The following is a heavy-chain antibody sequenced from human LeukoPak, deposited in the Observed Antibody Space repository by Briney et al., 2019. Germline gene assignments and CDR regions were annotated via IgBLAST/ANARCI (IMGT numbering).Heavy chain of an antibody. CDR3: AGSLPTTGVAGFDF. Sequence: KPSETLSLTCTVSGGSFSSSNFYWGWIRQPPGKGLEWIGSIYWHGTSTSNPSLKSRVTVSADTSKNQFSLNLSSVTAADTAVYYCAGSLPTTGVAGFDFWGQGTLVTVSS. D-gene: IGHD6-19*01. CDR2: IYWHGTS. CDR1: GGSFSSSNFY. V-gene: IGHV4-39*01. J-gene: IGHJ4*02.